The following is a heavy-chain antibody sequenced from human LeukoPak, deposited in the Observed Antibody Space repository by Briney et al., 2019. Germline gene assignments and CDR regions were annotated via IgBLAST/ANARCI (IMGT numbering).Heavy chain of an antibody. CDR3: ARDPSMTAVSAYSFDF. CDR1: GFTFSRYW. Sequence: GGSLRLACAASGFTFSRYWMSWVRQAPGKGMEWVASIKQDGSETYYVDSVKGRFIIPKDNAQNLLFLQMNSLRVEDTAVYFCARDPSMTAVSAYSFDFWGQGTLVTVAS. J-gene: IGHJ4*02. V-gene: IGHV3-7*01. CDR2: IKQDGSET. D-gene: IGHD2-21*01.